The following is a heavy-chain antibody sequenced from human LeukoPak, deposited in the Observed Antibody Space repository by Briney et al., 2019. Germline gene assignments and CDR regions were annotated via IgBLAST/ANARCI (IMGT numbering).Heavy chain of an antibody. CDR2: IKQDGSEK. CDR1: GFTFSSYW. V-gene: IGHV3-7*01. Sequence: GGSLRLSCAASGFTFSSYWMSWVRQAPGKGLEWVANIKQDGSEKYYVDSVKGRFTISRDNAKNSLYLQMNSLRAEDTAVYYCGRDSNGWSHVKEDWGQGTLVTVSS. CDR3: GRDSNGWSHVKED. D-gene: IGHD6-19*01. J-gene: IGHJ4*02.